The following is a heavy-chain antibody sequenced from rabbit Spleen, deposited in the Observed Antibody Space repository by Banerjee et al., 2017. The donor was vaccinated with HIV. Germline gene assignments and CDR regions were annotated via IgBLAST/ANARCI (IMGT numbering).Heavy chain of an antibody. V-gene: IGHV1S45*01. CDR1: GLDLSSRYW. CDR3: ARDPAGREDFNL. CDR2: IDVAKYGTT. Sequence: QEQLEESGGDLVKPGASLTLTCKASGLDLSSRYWICWVRQAPGKGLEWIACIDVAKYGTTYYTSWAKGRFTISKTSSTTVTLHMTSLTVADTATYFCARDPAGREDFNLWGQGTLVTVS. D-gene: IGHD4-1*01. J-gene: IGHJ4*01.